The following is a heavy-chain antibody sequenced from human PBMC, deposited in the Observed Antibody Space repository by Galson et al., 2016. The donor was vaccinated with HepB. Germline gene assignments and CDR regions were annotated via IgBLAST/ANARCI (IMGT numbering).Heavy chain of an antibody. CDR3: ARDIVGAAFDS. J-gene: IGHJ4*02. Sequence: SLRLSCAASGLTFSSYEMSWVRQGPGKGLEWVSYIGRSGSPIYYADSVQGRFTISRDNAKNSLYLQMNSLRAEDTAVYYCARDIVGAAFDSWGQGPLVTVSS. CDR2: IGRSGSPI. D-gene: IGHD1-26*01. CDR1: GLTFSSYE. V-gene: IGHV3-48*03.